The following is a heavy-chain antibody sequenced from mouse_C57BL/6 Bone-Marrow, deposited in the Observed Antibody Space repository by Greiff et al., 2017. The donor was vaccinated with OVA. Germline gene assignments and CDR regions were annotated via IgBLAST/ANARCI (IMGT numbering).Heavy chain of an antibody. CDR1: EYEFPSHD. CDR2: INSDGGST. CDR3: ARPGRHWYFDV. Sequence: EVKVVESGGGLVQPGESLKLSCESNEYEFPSHDMSWVRKTPEKRLELVAAINSDGGSTYYPDTMERRFIISRDNTKKTLYLQLSSLRSEDTALYYCARPGRHWYFDVWGTGTTVTVSS. J-gene: IGHJ1*03. V-gene: IGHV5-2*01.